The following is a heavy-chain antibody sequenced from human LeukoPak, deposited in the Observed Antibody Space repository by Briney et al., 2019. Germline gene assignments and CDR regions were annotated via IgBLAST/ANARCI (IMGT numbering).Heavy chain of an antibody. V-gene: IGHV3-23*01. CDR1: GFTFKSYA. Sequence: GGSLRLSCAASGFTFKSYAMSWVRQAPGKGLEWVSAISGGGGSTYHADSVKGRFTISRDNSKNTLYLQMNSLRAEDTAVYYCARESVVGSSSWYYYYGMDVWGQGTTVTVSS. CDR3: ARESVVGSSSWYYYYGMDV. D-gene: IGHD6-13*01. J-gene: IGHJ6*02. CDR2: ISGGGGST.